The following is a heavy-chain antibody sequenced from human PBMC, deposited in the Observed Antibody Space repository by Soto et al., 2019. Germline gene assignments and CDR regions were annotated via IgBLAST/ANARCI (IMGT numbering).Heavy chain of an antibody. V-gene: IGHV4-59*01. J-gene: IGHJ5*02. CDR1: GGSISTYY. Sequence: SETLSLTCTVSGGSISTYYWTLIRQPPGKGLEWIGYIHDSGTTKYDPSLKSRITISVDASENQFSLKLNSVTAAHTAVYYCARGTGIVPNWFGPWGQGTMVTVSS. CDR2: IHDSGTT. D-gene: IGHD1-1*01. CDR3: ARGTGIVPNWFGP.